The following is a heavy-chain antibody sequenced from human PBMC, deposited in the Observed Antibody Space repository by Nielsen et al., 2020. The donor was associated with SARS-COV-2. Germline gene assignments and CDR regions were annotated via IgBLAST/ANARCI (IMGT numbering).Heavy chain of an antibody. D-gene: IGHD3-3*01. CDR2: ISAYNGNT. Sequence: ASVKVSCKASGYTFTSYGISWVRQAPGQGLEWMGWISAYNGNTNYAQKLQGRVTMTTDTSTSTAYMELRSLRSDDTAVYYCARTPVRITIFGVGNPGNWFDPWGQGTLVTVSS. CDR3: ARTPVRITIFGVGNPGNWFDP. V-gene: IGHV1-18*04. CDR1: GYTFTSYG. J-gene: IGHJ5*02.